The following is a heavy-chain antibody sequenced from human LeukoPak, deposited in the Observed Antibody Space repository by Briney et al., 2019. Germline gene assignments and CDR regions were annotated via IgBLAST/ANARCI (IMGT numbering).Heavy chain of an antibody. D-gene: IGHD2-2*02. V-gene: IGHV3-23*01. J-gene: IGHJ5*01. CDR3: AKKGGIGYTSTTPFFDS. CDR2: ITDSGDKT. Sequence: GGSLRLSCAASGFTFSSYAMSWARQAPGKGPEWVSHITDSGDKTYYADSVKGRFTISRDNPKNTLYLLMNSLRAEDTAIYYCAKKGGIGYTSTTPFFDSWGQGTLVTVSS. CDR1: GFTFSSYA.